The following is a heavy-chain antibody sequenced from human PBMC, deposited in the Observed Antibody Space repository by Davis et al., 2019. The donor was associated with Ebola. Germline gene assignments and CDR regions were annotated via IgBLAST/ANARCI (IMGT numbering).Heavy chain of an antibody. V-gene: IGHV3-7*03. CDR1: GFTFSGSA. CDR3: ARDWRFLEWSAFDY. CDR2: IKQDGSEK. J-gene: IGHJ4*02. Sequence: GGSLRLSCAASGFTFSGSAMHWVRQASGKGLEWVANIKQDGSEKYYVDSVKGRFTISRDNAKNSLYLQMNSLRAEDTAVYYCARDWRFLEWSAFDYWGQGTLVTVSS. D-gene: IGHD3-3*01.